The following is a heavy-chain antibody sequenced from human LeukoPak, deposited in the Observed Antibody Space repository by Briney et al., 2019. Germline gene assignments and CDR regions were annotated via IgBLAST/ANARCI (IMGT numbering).Heavy chain of an antibody. Sequence: SETLSLTCTVSGGSISSGSYYWGWLRQPPGKGLEWIGIIDYSGTTYYNPSLKSRVTTLVDTSKNQFSLKVTSVTAADTAVYYCARGGGIAPSYWGQGTLVTVSS. V-gene: IGHV4-39*07. CDR1: GGSISSGSYY. CDR3: ARGGGIAPSY. CDR2: IDYSGTT. D-gene: IGHD6-13*01. J-gene: IGHJ4*02.